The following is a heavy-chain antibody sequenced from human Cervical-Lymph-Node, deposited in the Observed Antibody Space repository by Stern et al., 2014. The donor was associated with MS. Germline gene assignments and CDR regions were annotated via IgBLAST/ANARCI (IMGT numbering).Heavy chain of an antibody. V-gene: IGHV1-69*06. J-gene: IGHJ4*02. CDR3: AREKSDCSGGSCFSSLDY. Sequence: VQLVESGAAVKKPGSSVKVSCKSSGDTFSTHAMSWVRQAPGQGLERVGRIIPIMATTDFAQKLQGRFTIDAGKSPNTAYMALSSLTPDDTAVYYCAREKSDCSGGSCFSSLDYWGQGTLVTVSS. CDR1: GDTFSTHA. D-gene: IGHD2-15*01. CDR2: IIPIMATT.